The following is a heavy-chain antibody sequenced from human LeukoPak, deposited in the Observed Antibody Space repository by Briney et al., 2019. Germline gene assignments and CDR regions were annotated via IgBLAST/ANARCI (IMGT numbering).Heavy chain of an antibody. D-gene: IGHD3-22*01. CDR1: GGSISSSSYY. CDR2: IYYSGST. Sequence: SETLSLTCTVSGGSISSSSYYWGWIRQPPGKGLEWIGSIYYSGSTYYNPCLNSRVTISVDTSKNQFSLKLSSVTAADTAVYYCARHWVTMIVDAFDIRGQGTMVTVSS. V-gene: IGHV4-39*01. J-gene: IGHJ3*02. CDR3: ARHWVTMIVDAFDI.